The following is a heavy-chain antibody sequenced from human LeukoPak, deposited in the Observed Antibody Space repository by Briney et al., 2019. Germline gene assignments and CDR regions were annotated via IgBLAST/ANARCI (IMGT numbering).Heavy chain of an antibody. V-gene: IGHV3-7*01. D-gene: IGHD3-22*01. Sequence: PGGSLRLSCAASGFTFSSYWMSWVRQAPGKGLEWEANIKQDGSEKYYVDSVKGRFTISRDNAKNSLYLQMNSLRAEDTAVYYCAKESNYYDSSGYGRPDHWGQGTLVTVSS. CDR2: IKQDGSEK. J-gene: IGHJ4*02. CDR1: GFTFSSYW. CDR3: AKESNYYDSSGYGRPDH.